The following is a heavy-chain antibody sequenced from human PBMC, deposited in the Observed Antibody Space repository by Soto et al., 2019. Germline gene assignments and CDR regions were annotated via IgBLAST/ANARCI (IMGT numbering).Heavy chain of an antibody. CDR3: ARAPLIKSAEVKSFVDF. V-gene: IGHV4-34*01. J-gene: IGHJ4*02. CDR1: GGSFSDHY. Sequence: SETLSLTCAVTGGSFSDHYWTWIRQPLGKGMGCIGEIHHSGGSHYNPSFKSRATISLDTSKNQFSLDLRSVTAADTALYYCARAPLIKSAEVKSFVDFWGQGTLVTVSS. D-gene: IGHD3-16*01. CDR2: IHHSGGS.